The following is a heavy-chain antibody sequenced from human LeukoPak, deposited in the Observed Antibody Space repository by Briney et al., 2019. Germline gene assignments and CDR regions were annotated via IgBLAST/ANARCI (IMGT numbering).Heavy chain of an antibody. CDR2: IYYSGST. V-gene: IGHV4-59*12. Sequence: KPSETLSLTCTVSGGSISSYYWSWIRQPPGKGLEWIGYIYYSGSTNYNPSLKSRVTISVDTSKNHLSLNLTSVTAADTAVYYCSRESGAFSPFGYWGQGTLVTVSS. CDR1: GGSISSYY. J-gene: IGHJ4*02. D-gene: IGHD1-26*01. CDR3: SRESGAFSPFGY.